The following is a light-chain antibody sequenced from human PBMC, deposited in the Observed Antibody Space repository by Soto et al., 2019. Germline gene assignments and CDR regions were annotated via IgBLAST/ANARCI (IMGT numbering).Light chain of an antibody. CDR2: TNN. CDR1: SSSIGSNS. J-gene: IGLJ1*01. V-gene: IGLV1-44*01. CDR3: AAWDGSLNVYV. Sequence: QSVLTQPPSASGTPGQRVTISCSGSSSSIGSNSVNWYQQLPRTAPKVLIYTNNQRPSGVPARFSGSKSGTSASLAISGLQSEDEADYYCAAWDGSLNVYVFGTGTKVTVL.